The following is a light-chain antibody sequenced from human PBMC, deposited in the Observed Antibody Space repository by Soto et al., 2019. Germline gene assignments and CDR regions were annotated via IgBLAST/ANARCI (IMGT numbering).Light chain of an antibody. CDR1: SGHSSYA. CDR3: QTWGTGIHWV. J-gene: IGLJ3*02. Sequence: QSVLTQSPSASASLGASVKLTCTLSSGHSSYAIAWHQQQPEKGPRYLMKLNSDGSHSKGDGIPDRFSGSSSGAERYLTISSLQPEDEADYYCQTWGTGIHWVFGGGTKLTVL. CDR2: LNSDGSH. V-gene: IGLV4-69*01.